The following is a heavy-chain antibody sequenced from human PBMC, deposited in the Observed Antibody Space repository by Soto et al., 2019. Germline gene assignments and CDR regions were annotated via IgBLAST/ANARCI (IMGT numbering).Heavy chain of an antibody. J-gene: IGHJ4*02. D-gene: IGHD2-15*01. CDR2: INPKSGNT. CDR1: GYTFTNND. CDR3: ARVVSGGHSGY. V-gene: IGHV1-8*01. Sequence: QVQLVQSGAEVKKPGASVKVSCKASGYTFTNNDINWVRQATGQGPEWMGWINPKSGNTGYAHQFQGRVTMTWQTSTSTAYMELSGLRSEDTAVYYCARVVSGGHSGYWGQGTPVTVSS.